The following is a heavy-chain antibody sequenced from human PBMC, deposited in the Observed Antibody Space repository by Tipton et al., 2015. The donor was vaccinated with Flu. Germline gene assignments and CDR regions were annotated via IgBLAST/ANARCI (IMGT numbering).Heavy chain of an antibody. V-gene: IGHV3-7*01. Sequence: SLRLSCAASGFTFSRYWMSWVRQAPGQGLEWVANIKQDGSAKYYVDSVKGRFTISIDNAKDTLYLQMTRLRVEDTAVYYCTRDPSFFDSRGMDVWGQGTTVTVSS. D-gene: IGHD5/OR15-5a*01. J-gene: IGHJ6*02. CDR2: IKQDGSAK. CDR1: GFTFSRYW. CDR3: TRDPSFFDSRGMDV.